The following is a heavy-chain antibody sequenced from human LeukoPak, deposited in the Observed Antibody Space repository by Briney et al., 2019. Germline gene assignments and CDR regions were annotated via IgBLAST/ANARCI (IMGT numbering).Heavy chain of an antibody. CDR3: ARRVLGTNQRYFEY. Sequence: ASVKLSFKASGYTCTNYNITWIRLPPGQGHERMGWISAYNGHTNYAQTLQGRLTVTTDTSTSTSYMELRSLRSGDTAVYYCARRVLGTNQRYFEYWGEGALVIVSS. J-gene: IGHJ4*02. CDR2: ISAYNGHT. CDR1: GYTCTNYN. V-gene: IGHV1-18*01. D-gene: IGHD1-7*01.